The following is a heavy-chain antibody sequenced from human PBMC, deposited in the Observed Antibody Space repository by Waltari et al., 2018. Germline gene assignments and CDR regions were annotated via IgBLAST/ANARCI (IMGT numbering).Heavy chain of an antibody. CDR3: ARGGAYSGGDY. D-gene: IGHD2-15*01. CDR2: IKHAGSEK. Sequence: EVQLVESGGGLVQPGGSLRLSCAASGFTFSSYWMTWVRQAPGKGLEWVAQIKHAGSEKYYVDSVKGRFTISRDNAKNSLYLQMNSLRAEDTAVFYCARGGAYSGGDYWGQGTLVTVSS. J-gene: IGHJ4*02. V-gene: IGHV3-7*01. CDR1: GFTFSSYW.